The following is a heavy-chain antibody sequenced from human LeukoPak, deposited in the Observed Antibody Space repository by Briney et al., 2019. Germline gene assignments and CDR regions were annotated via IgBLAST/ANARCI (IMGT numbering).Heavy chain of an antibody. D-gene: IGHD3-22*01. V-gene: IGHV4-38-2*01. CDR2: IYHSGKT. Sequence: PSETLSLTCDVSGYCISSGYYWGWIRQPPGKGLEWIGCIYHSGKTYYNLSLKSRVSISVDTSKNQFSLKLSSVTAADTAVYYCAKHDGSSSGYYPLDYWGRGTLVTVSS. J-gene: IGHJ4*02. CDR3: AKHDGSSSGYYPLDY. CDR1: GYCISSGYY.